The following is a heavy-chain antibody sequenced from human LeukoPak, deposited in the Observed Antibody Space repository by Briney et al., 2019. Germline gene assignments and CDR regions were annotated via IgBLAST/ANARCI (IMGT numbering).Heavy chain of an antibody. V-gene: IGHV3-23*01. D-gene: IGHD3-22*01. Sequence: PGGSLRLSCAASGFTFTSYSMSWVRQAPGKGLEWVSVISGSGGTTYYADSVKGRFTISRDNSKNTLYLQLNSLRAEDTAVYDCAKFGDSIGYYYVTDDGFDYWGQGTLVTVSS. CDR1: GFTFTSYS. CDR3: AKFGDSIGYYYVTDDGFDY. J-gene: IGHJ4*02. CDR2: ISGSGGTT.